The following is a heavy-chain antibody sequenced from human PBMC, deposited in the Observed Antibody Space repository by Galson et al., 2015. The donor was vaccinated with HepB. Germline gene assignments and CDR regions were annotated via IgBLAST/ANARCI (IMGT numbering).Heavy chain of an antibody. CDR3: ARSRFDFWSGYDYYMDV. V-gene: IGHV3-48*01. CDR1: GFTFSTYS. J-gene: IGHJ6*03. CDR2: ISSSSSTI. Sequence: SLRLSCAASGFTFSTYSMNWVRQAPGKGLEWVSYISSSSSTIYYADSVKGRFTISRDNAKNSLYLQMNSLRAEDTAVYYCARSRFDFWSGYDYYMDVWGKGTTVTVSS. D-gene: IGHD3-3*01.